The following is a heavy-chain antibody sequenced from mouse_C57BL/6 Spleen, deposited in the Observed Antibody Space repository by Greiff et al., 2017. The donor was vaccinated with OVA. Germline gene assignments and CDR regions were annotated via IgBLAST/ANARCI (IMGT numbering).Heavy chain of an antibody. CDR2: ICSGGSYT. V-gene: IGHV5-6*01. J-gene: IGHJ2*01. Sequence: DVHLVESGGDLVKPGGSLKLSCAASGFTFSSYGMSWVRQTPDKRLEWVATICSGGSYTYYPDSVKGRFTISRENAKTTLYLQMSSLKSEDTAMYYCARVDYYGSIYFDYWGQGTTLTVSS. D-gene: IGHD1-1*01. CDR3: ARVDYYGSIYFDY. CDR1: GFTFSSYG.